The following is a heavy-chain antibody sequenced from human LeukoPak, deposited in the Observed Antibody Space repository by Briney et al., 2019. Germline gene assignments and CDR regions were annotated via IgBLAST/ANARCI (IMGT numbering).Heavy chain of an antibody. CDR2: IIPIFGTA. J-gene: IGHJ4*02. CDR1: GGTFSSYA. Sequence: SVKVSCKASGGTFSSYAISWVRQAPGQGLEWMGGIIPIFGTANYAQKFQGRVTITADESTSTAYMELSSLRSEDTAVYYCARDLNPIAVAGSYFDDWGQGTLVTVSS. CDR3: ARDLNPIAVAGSYFDD. D-gene: IGHD6-19*01. V-gene: IGHV1-69*13.